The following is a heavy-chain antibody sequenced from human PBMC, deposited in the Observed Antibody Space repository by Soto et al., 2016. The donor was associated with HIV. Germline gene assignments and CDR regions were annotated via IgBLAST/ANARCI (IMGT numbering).Heavy chain of an antibody. CDR3: ARAETYSSSYQD. J-gene: IGHJ4*02. V-gene: IGHV3-21*02. CDR1: GFTFSTYA. D-gene: IGHD6-13*01. Sequence: EVQLLESGGGLVQPGGSLRISCAASGFTFSTYAMNWVRQAPGKGLEWVSSISRSSTYIYYADSVKGRFTISRDNAKNLLYLQMNSLRAEDTAVYYCARAETYSSSYQDWGQGTLVTVSS. CDR2: ISRSSTYI.